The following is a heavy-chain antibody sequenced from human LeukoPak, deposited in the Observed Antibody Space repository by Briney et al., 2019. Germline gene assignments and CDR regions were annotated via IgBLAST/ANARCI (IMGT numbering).Heavy chain of an antibody. V-gene: IGHV3-30*18. CDR2: MSSDGSKT. D-gene: IGHD6-6*01. J-gene: IGHJ4*02. CDR1: GFTFSSYG. CDR3: AKDMGSSPWALDY. Sequence: GRSLRLSCAASGFTFSSYGMLWVRQAPGKGLEWVAFMSSDGSKTHYVDSVKGRFTISRGKSKNTLYLQMNSLRTEDTAVYYCAKDMGSSPWALDYWGQGTLVIVSS.